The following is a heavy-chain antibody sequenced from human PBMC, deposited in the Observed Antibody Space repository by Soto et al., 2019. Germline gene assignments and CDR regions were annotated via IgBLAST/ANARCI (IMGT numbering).Heavy chain of an antibody. CDR2: IYYSGST. Sequence: PSETLSLSYTVTGGPISIYYWTWIRQPPGKGLEWIGYIYYSGSTNYNPSLKSRVTISVDTSKNQFSLKLSSVTAADTAVYYCARLVWSYGTWFDPWGQGTLVTVS. CDR1: GGPISIYY. D-gene: IGHD5-18*01. J-gene: IGHJ5*02. V-gene: IGHV4-59*08. CDR3: ARLVWSYGTWFDP.